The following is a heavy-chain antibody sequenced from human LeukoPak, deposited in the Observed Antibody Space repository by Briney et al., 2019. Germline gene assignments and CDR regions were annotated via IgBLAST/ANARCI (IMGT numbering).Heavy chain of an antibody. CDR3: ARLVTTYYYDSSGYYWDWSFDY. V-gene: IGHV4-39*07. CDR1: GGSISSSSYY. D-gene: IGHD3-22*01. CDR2: IYCSGST. Sequence: KASETLSLTCTVSGGSISSSSYYWGWIRQPPGKGLEWIGSIYCSGSTYYNPSLKSRVTISVDTSKNQFSLKLSSVTAADTAVYYCARLVTTYYYDSSGYYWDWSFDYWGQGTLVTVSS. J-gene: IGHJ4*02.